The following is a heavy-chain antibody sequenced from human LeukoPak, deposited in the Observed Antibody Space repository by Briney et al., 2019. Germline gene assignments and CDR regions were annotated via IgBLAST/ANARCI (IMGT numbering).Heavy chain of an antibody. CDR1: GGSFSGYY. CDR2: INHSGST. D-gene: IGHD3-10*01. V-gene: IGHV4-34*01. Sequence: SETLSLTCAVYGGSFSGYYWSWIRQPPGKGLEWIGEINHSGSTNYNPSLKSRVTISVDTSKNQFSLKLSSVTAADTAVYYCARRARYGSGPGRGYYGMDVWAKGPRSPSP. CDR3: ARRARYGSGPGRGYYGMDV. J-gene: IGHJ6*02.